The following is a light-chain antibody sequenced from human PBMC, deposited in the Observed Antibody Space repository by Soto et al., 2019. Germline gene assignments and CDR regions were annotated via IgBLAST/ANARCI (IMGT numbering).Light chain of an antibody. V-gene: IGKV1-5*03. Sequence: DIQMTQSPSTLSASVGDRIIITCRASESISSWLAWYQQKPGKAPKLLIYKATTLESGVPSRFSASGSGTEFTFSFSSLQPDDSATYFCHQYSASHTFGGGTKVDIK. CDR3: HQYSASHT. J-gene: IGKJ4*01. CDR1: ESISSW. CDR2: KAT.